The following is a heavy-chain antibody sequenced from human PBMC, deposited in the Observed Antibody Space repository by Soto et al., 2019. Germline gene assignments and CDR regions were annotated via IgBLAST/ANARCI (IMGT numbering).Heavy chain of an antibody. V-gene: IGHV2-5*02. Sequence: QITLKESGPTLVKPTQTLTMTCTFSGFSLSTSGVGVAWIRQPPGKALEWLALLYWDDDKRCRPSLESRLTITKDTSKNQVVLTMPNIASVDTATYYCAYLPCSGGSCYWFSFSGMDVWGQGTTVTVSS. CDR2: LYWDDDK. J-gene: IGHJ6*02. CDR3: AYLPCSGGSCYWFSFSGMDV. CDR1: GFSLSTSGVG. D-gene: IGHD2-15*01.